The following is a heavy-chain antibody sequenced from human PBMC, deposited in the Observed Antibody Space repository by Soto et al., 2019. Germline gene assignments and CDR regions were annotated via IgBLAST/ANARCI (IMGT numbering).Heavy chain of an antibody. D-gene: IGHD3-10*01. Sequence: ATVKVSCKASGYTFTGYFMHWVRQAPGQGLEWMGWINPNSGGTNYAQKFQGWVTMTRDTSISTAYMELSRPRSDDTAVYYCARDIGDGSAAGFDYWGQGTLVTVSS. CDR1: GYTFTGYF. V-gene: IGHV1-2*04. J-gene: IGHJ4*02. CDR3: ARDIGDGSAAGFDY. CDR2: INPNSGGT.